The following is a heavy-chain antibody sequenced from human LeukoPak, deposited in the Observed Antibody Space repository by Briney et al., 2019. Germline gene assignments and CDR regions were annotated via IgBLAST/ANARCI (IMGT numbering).Heavy chain of an antibody. CDR1: GFTFSRYW. CDR2: INTDGRGA. D-gene: IGHD2-21*01. J-gene: IGHJ4*02. CDR3: VRDVWGDRDGFFEY. Sequence: GGSLRLSCAASGFTFSRYWMHWVRQGPEKGLVWVSRINTDGRGASYAESVTGRFTMSRDNAKNTLYLQMNSLRVEDTAVYYCVRDVWGDRDGFFEYWGQGTLVTVSS. V-gene: IGHV3-74*01.